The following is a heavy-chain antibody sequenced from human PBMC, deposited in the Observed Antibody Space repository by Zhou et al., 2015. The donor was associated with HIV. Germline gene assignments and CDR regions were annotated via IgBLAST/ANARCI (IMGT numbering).Heavy chain of an antibody. Sequence: QVQLVQSGAEVKKPGSSVKVSCKASGGTFSSYAISWVRQAPGQGLEWMGGIIPIFGTANYAQKFQGRVTITADESTSTAYMELSSLRSEDTAVYYCARALPTMVRGVIITDPRGWFDPVGPGNPGHRLL. J-gene: IGHJ5*02. CDR1: GGTFSSYA. V-gene: IGHV1-69*01. CDR3: ARALPTMVRGVIITDPRGWFDP. D-gene: IGHD3-10*01. CDR2: IIPIFGTA.